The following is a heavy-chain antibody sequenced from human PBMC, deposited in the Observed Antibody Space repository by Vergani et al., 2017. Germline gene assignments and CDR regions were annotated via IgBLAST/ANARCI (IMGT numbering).Heavy chain of an antibody. Sequence: QVQLQQWGAGLLKPSETLSLTCAVYGGSFSGYYWSWIRQPPGQGLEWSGEINHSGSTNYNPSLKSRVTISVDTSKNQFALKLSSVTAADTAVYYCAGEYLAYYCGSGSSRHPAFDYWGQGTLVTVSS. CDR1: GGSFSGYY. CDR3: AGEYLAYYCGSGSSRHPAFDY. J-gene: IGHJ4*02. D-gene: IGHD3-10*01. V-gene: IGHV4-34*01. CDR2: INHSGST.